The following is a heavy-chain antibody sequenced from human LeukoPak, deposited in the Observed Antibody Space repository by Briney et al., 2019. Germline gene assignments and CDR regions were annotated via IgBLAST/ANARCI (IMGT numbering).Heavy chain of an antibody. Sequence: PSETLSLTCTVSGGSISSYYWSWIRQPPGKGLEWIGYIYYSGSTNYNPSLESRVTISVDTSKNQFSLKLSSVTAADTAVYYCASGNLEPYSWSSFDIWGQGTMVTVSS. J-gene: IGHJ3*02. D-gene: IGHD5-18*01. CDR1: GGSISSYY. V-gene: IGHV4-59*08. CDR3: ASGNLEPYSWSSFDI. CDR2: IYYSGST.